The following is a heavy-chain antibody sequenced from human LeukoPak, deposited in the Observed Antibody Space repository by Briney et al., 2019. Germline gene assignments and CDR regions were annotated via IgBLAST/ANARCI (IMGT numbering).Heavy chain of an antibody. CDR2: IRYDGSNK. J-gene: IGHJ4*02. V-gene: IGHV3-30*02. CDR1: GFTFSSYG. D-gene: IGHD3-3*01. CDR3: AKFSDPDYDFWSGYSHYFDY. Sequence: GGSLRLSCAASGFTFSSYGMHWVRQAPGKGLEWVAFIRYDGSNKYYADSVKGRFTISRDNSKNTLYLQMNSLRAEDTAVYYCAKFSDPDYDFWSGYSHYFDYWGQGTLVTVSS.